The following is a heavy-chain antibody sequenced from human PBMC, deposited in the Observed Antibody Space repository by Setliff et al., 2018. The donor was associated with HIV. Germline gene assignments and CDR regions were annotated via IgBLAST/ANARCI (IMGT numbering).Heavy chain of an antibody. CDR1: GGSISSHY. Sequence: SETLSLTCTVSGGSISSHYWSWIRQPPGKGLEWIGSICYNGITNYNPSLKSRVTVSVDTSKTQYSLKMISVTAADTAMYYCAISIVGVTSEMYWAQGTLVTVSS. D-gene: IGHD2-21*02. CDR3: AISIVGVTSEMY. CDR2: ICYNGIT. J-gene: IGHJ4*02. V-gene: IGHV4-59*11.